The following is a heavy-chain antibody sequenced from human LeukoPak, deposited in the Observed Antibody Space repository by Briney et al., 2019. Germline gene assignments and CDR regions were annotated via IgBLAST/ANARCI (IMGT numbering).Heavy chain of an antibody. Sequence: SETLSLTCTVSGGSISSYYWSWIRQPPGKGLEWIGYIYYSGSTNYNPSLKSRVTMSVDTSKNQFSLKLSSVTAADTAVYYCARAADGYNLYFDYWGQGTLVTVSS. J-gene: IGHJ4*02. CDR3: ARAADGYNLYFDY. CDR2: IYYSGST. CDR1: GGSISSYY. D-gene: IGHD6-13*01. V-gene: IGHV4-59*12.